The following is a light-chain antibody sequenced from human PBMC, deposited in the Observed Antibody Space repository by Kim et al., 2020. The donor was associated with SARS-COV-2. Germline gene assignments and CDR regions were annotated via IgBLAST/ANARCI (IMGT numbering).Light chain of an antibody. CDR3: QQYYTYPLT. CDR2: AAS. Sequence: AIRITQSPSSLSASTGDRVTITCRASQGVSSWLAWYQQKPGQAPKLLIYAASTLQSGVPSRFSGSGSGTDFTFTISSLQSEDSAAYYCQQYYTYPLTFGGGTKVDIK. CDR1: QGVSSW. J-gene: IGKJ4*01. V-gene: IGKV1-8*01.